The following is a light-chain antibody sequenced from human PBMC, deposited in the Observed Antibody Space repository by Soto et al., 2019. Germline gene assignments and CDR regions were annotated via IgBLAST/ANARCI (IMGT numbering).Light chain of an antibody. V-gene: IGKV3-20*01. J-gene: IGKJ4*01. CDR1: QSVSRSF. Sequence: EIVLAQSPDTLSLSPGERATLSCRASQSVSRSFLAWYQHKPGQAPRLLIYGASSRVTGIPDRFSGSGSGTDFTLTISGLEPEDFAVYYCQQYGSTPLTFGGGTKVEIK. CDR2: GAS. CDR3: QQYGSTPLT.